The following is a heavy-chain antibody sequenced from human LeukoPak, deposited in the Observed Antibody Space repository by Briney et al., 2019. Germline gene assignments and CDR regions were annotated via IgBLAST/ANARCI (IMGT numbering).Heavy chain of an antibody. V-gene: IGHV4-39*07. Sequence: PSETLSLTCTVSGGSISSYYWGWIRQPPGRGLEWIGNIYHSGSTYYNPSLKSRVTISVDTSRNHFSLKLSSVTAADTAVYYCARVRGPDDYWGQGSLVTVSS. J-gene: IGHJ4*02. D-gene: IGHD1-14*01. CDR1: GGSISSYY. CDR3: ARVRGPDDY. CDR2: IYHSGST.